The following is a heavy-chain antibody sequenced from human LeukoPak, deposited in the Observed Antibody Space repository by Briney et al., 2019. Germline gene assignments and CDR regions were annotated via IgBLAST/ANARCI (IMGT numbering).Heavy chain of an antibody. V-gene: IGHV3-21*01. D-gene: IGHD5-18*01. J-gene: IGHJ4*02. CDR3: ARGREGYSYVYEC. CDR1: GFTFSGYS. Sequence: PGGSLRLSCAASGFTFSGYSMNWVRQAPGNVLELVSSISSSSIYIYYADSVKGRFTISRDSAKNSLYLQMNSLRAEDTAVYYCARGREGYSYVYECWGQGTLVTVSS. CDR2: ISSSSIYI.